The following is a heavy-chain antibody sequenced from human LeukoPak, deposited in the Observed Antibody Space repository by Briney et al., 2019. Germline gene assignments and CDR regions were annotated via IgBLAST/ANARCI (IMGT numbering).Heavy chain of an antibody. D-gene: IGHD2-8*02. V-gene: IGHV3-48*03. Sequence: GGSLRLSCAASGFTFSSYEMNWVRQAPGKGLEWVSYISSSGSTIYYADSVKGRFTISRDNAKNSLYLQMNSLRAEDTAVYYCARVVVFYYYYMDVWGKGTTVTVSS. CDR2: ISSSGSTI. J-gene: IGHJ6*03. CDR1: GFTFSSYE. CDR3: ARVVVFYYYYMDV.